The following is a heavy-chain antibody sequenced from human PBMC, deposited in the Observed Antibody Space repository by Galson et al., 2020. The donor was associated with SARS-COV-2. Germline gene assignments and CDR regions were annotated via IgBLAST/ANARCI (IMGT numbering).Heavy chain of an antibody. CDR3: AGENTGYSGYDYYYYGMDV. Sequence: ASETLSLTCAVSGGSISSGGYSWSWIRQPPGKGLEWIGYIYHSGITYYNPSLKSRVTISVDRSKNQFSLKLSSVTAADTAVYYCAGENTGYSGYDYYYYGMDVWGQGTTVTVSS. CDR2: IYHSGIT. J-gene: IGHJ6*02. D-gene: IGHD5-12*01. CDR1: GGSISSGGYS. V-gene: IGHV4-30-2*01.